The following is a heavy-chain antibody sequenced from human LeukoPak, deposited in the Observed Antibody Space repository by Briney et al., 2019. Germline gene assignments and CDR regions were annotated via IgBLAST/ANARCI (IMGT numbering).Heavy chain of an antibody. V-gene: IGHV3-23*01. J-gene: IGHJ5*02. Sequence: GGSLRLSCAASGFTFSRYALSWVRQAPGKGLEWVSTLSDRTYYADSVQGGFTISGDSSKNTLYLQMASLTSDDTAVYFCARSRGPGSHWFDPWGQGTLVTVSS. CDR3: ARSRGPGSHWFDP. CDR1: GFTFSRYA. D-gene: IGHD3-10*01. CDR2: LSDRT.